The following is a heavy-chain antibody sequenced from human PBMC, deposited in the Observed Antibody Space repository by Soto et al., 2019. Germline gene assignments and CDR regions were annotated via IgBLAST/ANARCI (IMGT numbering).Heavy chain of an antibody. CDR1: GSTFSSYG. CDR3: AKEAYSSGWLNWFDP. V-gene: IGHV3-30*18. CDR2: ISYDGSNK. J-gene: IGHJ5*02. D-gene: IGHD6-19*01. Sequence: ALRLSCAASGSTFSSYGMHWVRQAPGKGLEWVAVISYDGSNKYYADSVKGRSTISRDNSKNTLYLQMNSLRAEDTAVYYCAKEAYSSGWLNWFDPWGQGTLVTVSS.